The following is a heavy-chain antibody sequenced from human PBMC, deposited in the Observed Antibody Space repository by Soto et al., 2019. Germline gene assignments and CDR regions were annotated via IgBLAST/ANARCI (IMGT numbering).Heavy chain of an antibody. CDR1: GGSISSYY. Sequence: SETLSLTCTVSGGSISSYYWSWIRQPPGKGLEWIGYIYYSGSTNYNPSLKSRVTISVDTSKNQFSLKLSSVTAADTAVYYCARDKAPGTSNWLDPWGQGTLVTVST. V-gene: IGHV4-59*01. J-gene: IGHJ5*02. CDR3: ARDKAPGTSNWLDP. CDR2: IYYSGST.